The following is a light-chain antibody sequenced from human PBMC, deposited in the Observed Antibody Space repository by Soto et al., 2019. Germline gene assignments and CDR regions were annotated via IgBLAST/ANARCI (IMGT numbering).Light chain of an antibody. CDR3: AAWDDGLNGSV. Sequence: QSVLTQPPSASGTPGQRVTISCSGSSSNIGRNTVNWYQQVPGTAPKLLIYNNNQRPSGVPDRFSGSKSGTSASLAIIRLQSEDEADYYCAAWDDGLNGSVFGAGTKLTVL. CDR2: NNN. CDR1: SSNIGRNT. J-gene: IGLJ1*01. V-gene: IGLV1-44*01.